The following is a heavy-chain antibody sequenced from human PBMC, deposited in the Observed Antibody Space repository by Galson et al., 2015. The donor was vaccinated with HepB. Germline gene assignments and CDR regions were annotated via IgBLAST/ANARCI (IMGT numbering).Heavy chain of an antibody. CDR3: AKISGFYPCHGFHI. V-gene: IGHV3-23*01. J-gene: IGHJ3*02. D-gene: IGHD2-15*01. CDR1: GFTFRSYA. CDR2: ISGDDYR. Sequence: SLRLSCAASGFTFRSYAMSWVRQAPGKGLEYVSTISGDDYRYYADSVKGRFTISRGNSRNMLYLQMNSLRAEDTAIYYCAKISGFYPCHGFHIWGQGTMVSVSS.